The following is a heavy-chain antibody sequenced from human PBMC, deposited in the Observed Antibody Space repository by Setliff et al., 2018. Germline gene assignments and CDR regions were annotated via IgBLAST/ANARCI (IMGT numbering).Heavy chain of an antibody. CDR1: GGSFSGYY. Sequence: PSETLSLTCAVSGGSFSGYYWSWIRQPPGKGLEWIGEINHSGSTNYNPSLKSRVTISVDTSKNQFSLKLSSVTAADTAVYYCARDGLGAFSLRSMDVWGKGTTVTVSS. D-gene: IGHD3-3*02. CDR2: INHSGST. CDR3: ARDGLGAFSLRSMDV. J-gene: IGHJ6*04. V-gene: IGHV4-34*01.